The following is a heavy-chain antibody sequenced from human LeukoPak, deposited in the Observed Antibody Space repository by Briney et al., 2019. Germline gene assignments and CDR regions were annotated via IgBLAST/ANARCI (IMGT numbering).Heavy chain of an antibody. CDR1: GFTFSSYA. CDR3: ARDSYAGVSYYYYYGMDV. V-gene: IGHV3-30-3*01. CDR2: ISYDGSNK. J-gene: IGHJ6*02. D-gene: IGHD3-16*01. Sequence: GGSLRLSCAASGFTFSSYAMHWVRQAPGKGLEWVAVISYDGSNKYYADSVKGRFTISRDNSKNTLYLQMNSLRAEDTAVYYCARDSYAGVSYYYYYGMDVWGQGTTVTVSS.